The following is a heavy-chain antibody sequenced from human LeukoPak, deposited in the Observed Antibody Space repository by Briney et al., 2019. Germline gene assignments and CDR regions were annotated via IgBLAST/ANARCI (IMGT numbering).Heavy chain of an antibody. CDR1: GYTFTSYV. Sequence: GASVKVSCKASGYTFTSYVISWVRQAPGQGLEWMGWISAYNGNTNYAQKLQGRVTMTTDTSTSTAYMELRSLRSDDTAVYYCAVIPSWGGHDLEPSGYWGQGTLVTVSS. CDR2: ISAYNGNT. CDR3: AVIPSWGGHDLEPSGY. V-gene: IGHV1-18*01. D-gene: IGHD5-12*01. J-gene: IGHJ4*02.